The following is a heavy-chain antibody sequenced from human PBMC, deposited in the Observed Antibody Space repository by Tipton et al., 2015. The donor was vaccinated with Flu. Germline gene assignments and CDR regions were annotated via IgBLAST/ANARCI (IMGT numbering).Heavy chain of an antibody. J-gene: IGHJ4*02. CDR2: IYPSGTT. CDR3: ARLSYYDVDLKNFYFDF. CDR1: SGSIRSTNYF. Sequence: TLSLTCTVSSGSIRSTNYFCAWIRQPPGKRLELIGSIYPSGTTYYNPSLKSRVTISVDTSKSQFSLKLRSVTAADTAVYYCARLSYYDVDLKNFYFDFWGQGTRVTVSS. V-gene: IGHV4-39*01. D-gene: IGHD3-10*02.